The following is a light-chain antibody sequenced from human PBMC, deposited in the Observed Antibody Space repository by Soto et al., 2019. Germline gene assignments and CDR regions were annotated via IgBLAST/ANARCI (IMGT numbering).Light chain of an antibody. J-gene: IGLJ3*02. Sequence: QSVLTQPPSVSWAPGQRVTISCTGSSFNIGAGYDVHWYQQLPGTAPKLLIYGNSNRPSGVPDRFSGSKSGTSASLAITGRQAEDEADYYCQSYDSSLSGSVFGGGTKLTVL. V-gene: IGLV1-40*01. CDR2: GNS. CDR3: QSYDSSLSGSV. CDR1: SFNIGAGYD.